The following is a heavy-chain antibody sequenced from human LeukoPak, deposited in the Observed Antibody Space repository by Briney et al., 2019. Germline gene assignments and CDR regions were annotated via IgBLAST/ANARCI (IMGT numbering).Heavy chain of an antibody. Sequence: SQTLSLTCAISGDSVSSNSAAWNWIRQSPSRGLEWLGRTYYRSKWYNDYAVSVKSRITINPDTSKNRFSLQLNSVTPEDTAVYYCAREASNSSGWNDAFDIWGQGTMVTVSS. CDR2: TYYRSKWYN. V-gene: IGHV6-1*01. D-gene: IGHD6-19*01. CDR1: GDSVSSNSAA. CDR3: AREASNSSGWNDAFDI. J-gene: IGHJ3*02.